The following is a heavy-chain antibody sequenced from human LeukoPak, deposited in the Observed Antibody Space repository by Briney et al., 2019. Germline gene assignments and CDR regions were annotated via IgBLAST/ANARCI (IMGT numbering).Heavy chain of an antibody. CDR3: ARSAFGDYSFDY. D-gene: IGHD3-16*01. CDR2: IYTSGST. Sequence: SETLSLTCTVSGGSISSGSYYWSWIRQPAGKGLEWIGRIYTSGSTNYNPSLKSRVTISVDTSKNQFSLKLSSVTAADTAVYYCARSAFGDYSFDYWGQGIRVTVPS. V-gene: IGHV4-61*02. CDR1: GGSISSGSYY. J-gene: IGHJ4*02.